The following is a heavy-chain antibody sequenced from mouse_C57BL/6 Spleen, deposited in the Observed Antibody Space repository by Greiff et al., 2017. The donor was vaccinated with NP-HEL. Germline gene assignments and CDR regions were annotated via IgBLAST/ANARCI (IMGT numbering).Heavy chain of an antibody. CDR1: GYSFTDYN. D-gene: IGHD1-1*01. CDR3: ASPDYYGSSYGYFDV. CDR2: INPNYGTT. J-gene: IGHJ1*03. V-gene: IGHV1-39*01. Sequence: LVESGPELVKPGASVKISCKASGYSFTDYNMNWVKQSNGKSLEWIGVINPNYGTTSYNQKFKGKATLTVDQSSSTAYMQLNSLTSEDSAVYYCASPDYYGSSYGYFDVWGTGTTVTVSS.